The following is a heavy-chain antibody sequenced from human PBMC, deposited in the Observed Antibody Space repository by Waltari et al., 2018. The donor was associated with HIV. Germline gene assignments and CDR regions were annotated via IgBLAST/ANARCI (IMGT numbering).Heavy chain of an antibody. J-gene: IGHJ6*02. CDR2: IYLGGSR. CDR3: ARDPRSSGYYGMDV. CDR1: GFTISSNY. V-gene: IGHV3-53*01. Sequence: EVQLVASGGGLIEPGGSLRVSCAASGFTISSNYMSWVRQAPGKGVGWVSVIYLGGSRYHADSVKGRFIISRDNTKNTVSLHMNVLRAEDTAVYYCARDPRSSGYYGMDVWGQGIKVTVSS. D-gene: IGHD1-26*01.